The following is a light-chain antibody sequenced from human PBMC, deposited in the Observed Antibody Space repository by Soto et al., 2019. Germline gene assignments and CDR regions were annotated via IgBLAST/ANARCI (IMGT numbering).Light chain of an antibody. CDR3: LQDYGDSWT. CDR2: AAS. Sequence: IHMTQSPSSRSASVGDSVIITCRASRDVGSDVSWYQQKPGQAPKLLIYAASNLYTGVPSRFSGSRSGTEFTLTISSLQPEDFASYYCLQDYGDSWTFGQGTKVDIK. CDR1: RDVGSD. J-gene: IGKJ1*01. V-gene: IGKV1-6*01.